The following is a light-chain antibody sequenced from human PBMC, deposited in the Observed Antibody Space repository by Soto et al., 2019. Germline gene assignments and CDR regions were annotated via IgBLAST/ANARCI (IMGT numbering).Light chain of an antibody. J-gene: IGKJ1*01. CDR1: QDISSY. Sequence: GDRVTITCRASQDISSYLACYQQKPGKAPKLLIYDASSLESGVPSRFSGSGSGTEFTLTISSLQPDDFATYYYQQYNSYPWTFGQGTKVDIK. CDR2: DAS. CDR3: QQYNSYPWT. V-gene: IGKV1-5*01.